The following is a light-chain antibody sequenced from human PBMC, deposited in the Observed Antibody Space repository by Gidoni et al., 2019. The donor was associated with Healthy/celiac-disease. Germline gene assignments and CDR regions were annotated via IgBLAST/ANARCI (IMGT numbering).Light chain of an antibody. CDR3: QQYNSFPYT. CDR2: DAS. CDR1: QSISSW. Sequence: IHITQSPSTLSASVGDRVTITCRASQSISSWLAWYQQKPGKAPKLLIYDASSLESGVPSRFSGSGSGTEFTLTISSLQPDDFATYYCQQYNSFPYTFGQGTKLEIK. J-gene: IGKJ2*01. V-gene: IGKV1-5*01.